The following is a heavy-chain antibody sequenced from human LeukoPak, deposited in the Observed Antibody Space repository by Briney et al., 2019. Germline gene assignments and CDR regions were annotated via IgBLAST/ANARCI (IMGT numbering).Heavy chain of an antibody. CDR1: GYTFTGYY. D-gene: IGHD3-10*01. V-gene: IGHV1-2*02. Sequence: ASVKVSCKASGYTFTGYYMHWVRQAPGQGLEWMGWINPNSGGTNYAQKFQDRVTMTRDTSISTAYMELSRLRSDDTAVYYCAREAPRYYGSGSHGEFDYWGQGTLVTVSS. J-gene: IGHJ4*02. CDR3: AREAPRYYGSGSHGEFDY. CDR2: INPNSGGT.